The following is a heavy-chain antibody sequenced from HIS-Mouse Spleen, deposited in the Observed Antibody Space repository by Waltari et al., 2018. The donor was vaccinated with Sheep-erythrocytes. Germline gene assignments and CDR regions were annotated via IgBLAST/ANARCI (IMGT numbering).Heavy chain of an antibody. Sequence: QVQLQESGPGLVKPSETLSLTCTVSGGSISSYYWSWIRQPPGKGLEWIGYIYYSGSTNSNPSLKIRVTISVDTSKNQFSLKLSSVTAADTAVYYCARVNYYGSGSYFAFDIWGQGTMVTVSS. D-gene: IGHD3-10*01. V-gene: IGHV4-59*01. CDR2: IYYSGST. J-gene: IGHJ3*02. CDR1: GGSISSYY. CDR3: ARVNYYGSGSYFAFDI.